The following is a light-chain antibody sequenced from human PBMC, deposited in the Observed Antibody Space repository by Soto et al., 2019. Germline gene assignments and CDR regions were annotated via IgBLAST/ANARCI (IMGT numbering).Light chain of an antibody. J-gene: IGKJ1*01. CDR2: GAS. Sequence: EIVMTQYPATLSVSPGEGATLSCRASQSISSKLAWYQQKPVQAPRLLIYGASTRATSVPDRFSGSGSGTEFPLTISSLQSEDLAVYYCQHYNDWRGTFGQGTKVEIK. CDR1: QSISSK. CDR3: QHYNDWRGT. V-gene: IGKV3-15*01.